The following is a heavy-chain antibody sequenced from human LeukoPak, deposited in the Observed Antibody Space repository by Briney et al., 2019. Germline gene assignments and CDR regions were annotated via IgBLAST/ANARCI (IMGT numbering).Heavy chain of an antibody. CDR1: GESLSGSF. D-gene: IGHD3-10*01. V-gene: IGHV4-34*01. J-gene: IGHJ6*04. CDR2: INHGGGS. CDR3: ARSSWSDV. Sequence: PSETLSLTCAVYGESLSGSFWSWIRQPPGKRLEWLREINHGGGSTYNPSLKSRVTISVDTSKNQFSLKLRSVTAADTGVYYCARSSWSDVWGKGTTVTISS.